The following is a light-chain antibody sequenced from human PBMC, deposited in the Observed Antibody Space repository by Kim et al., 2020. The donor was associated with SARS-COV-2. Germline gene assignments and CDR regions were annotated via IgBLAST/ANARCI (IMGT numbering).Light chain of an antibody. CDR1: QSISSW. CDR2: DAS. CDR3: QQYNSYGT. J-gene: IGKJ1*01. V-gene: IGKV1-5*01. Sequence: GVRVTSTCRDSQSISSWLAWDQPKPGKAPKLLGYDASSWESWVLSRFSGSGSGTDCTLTISSLQPDDFATYYCQQYNSYGTFGRGTKVEIK.